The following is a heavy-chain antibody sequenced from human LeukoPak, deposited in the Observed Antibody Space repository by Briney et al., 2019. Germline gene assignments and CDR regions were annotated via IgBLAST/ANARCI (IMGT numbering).Heavy chain of an antibody. J-gene: IGHJ4*02. CDR3: AREYSSSWYFDY. D-gene: IGHD6-13*01. CDR1: GFTFSSYS. Sequence: PAGSLRLSCAASGFTFSSYSMNWVRQAPGKGLEWVSSISSSSSYIYYADSVKGRFTISRDDAKNSLYLQMNSLRAEDTAVYYCAREYSSSWYFDYWGQGTLVTVSS. CDR2: ISSSSSYI. V-gene: IGHV3-21*01.